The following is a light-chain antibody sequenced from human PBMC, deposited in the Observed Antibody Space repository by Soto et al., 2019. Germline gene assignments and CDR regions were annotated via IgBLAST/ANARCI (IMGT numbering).Light chain of an antibody. CDR1: QSVSSNY. J-gene: IGKJ5*01. Sequence: EIVVTQSPGTLSLSPGERATLSCRASQSVSSNYLAWYQQKSGQAPRVLIYVASSRATGIPDRFSGSGSGTDFTLTISRLEPEDFAVYYCQQYGSSPITFGQGTRLEIK. CDR2: VAS. V-gene: IGKV3-20*01. CDR3: QQYGSSPIT.